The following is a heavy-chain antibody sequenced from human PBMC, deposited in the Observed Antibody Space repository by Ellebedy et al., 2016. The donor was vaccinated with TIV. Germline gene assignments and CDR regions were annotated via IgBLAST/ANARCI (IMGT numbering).Heavy chain of an antibody. CDR3: ARWGIRYLDY. D-gene: IGHD3-9*01. Sequence: GESLKISCAASGFTFGDYSMNWVRQAPGKGLEWVSYISSGSNTIYYADSVKGRFTLSRDNAKNSLYLQMNSLRDEDTAVYYCARWGIRYLDYWGQGTLVTVSS. CDR1: GFTFGDYS. CDR2: ISSGSNTI. J-gene: IGHJ4*02. V-gene: IGHV3-48*02.